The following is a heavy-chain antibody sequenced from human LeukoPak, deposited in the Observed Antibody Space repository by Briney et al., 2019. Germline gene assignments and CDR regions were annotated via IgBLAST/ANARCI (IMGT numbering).Heavy chain of an antibody. CDR3: ARDRGYSYGITLDY. J-gene: IGHJ4*02. CDR1: GFTFSRNG. V-gene: IGHV3-21*04. CDR2: IDSSGRNT. D-gene: IGHD5-18*01. Sequence: GGSLRLSCAASGFTFSRNGMSWVRQAPGKGLEWVSAIDSSGRNTHHADSVKGRFSISRDNAKNSLYLQMNSLRAEDTALYYCARDRGYSYGITLDYWGQGTLVTVSS.